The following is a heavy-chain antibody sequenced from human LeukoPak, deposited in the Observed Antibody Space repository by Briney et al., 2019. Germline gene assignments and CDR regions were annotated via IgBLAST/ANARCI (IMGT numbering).Heavy chain of an antibody. Sequence: ASVKVSCKASGFTFTSSAMQWVRQARGQRLEWIGWIVDGSGNTNYAQKFQERVTITRDMSTSTAYMELSSLRSEDTAVYYCAALRPPLNSYGYYYYYYMDVWGKGTTVTVSS. CDR3: AALRPPLNSYGYYYYYYMDV. CDR2: IVDGSGNT. J-gene: IGHJ6*03. D-gene: IGHD5-18*01. V-gene: IGHV1-58*02. CDR1: GFTFTSSA.